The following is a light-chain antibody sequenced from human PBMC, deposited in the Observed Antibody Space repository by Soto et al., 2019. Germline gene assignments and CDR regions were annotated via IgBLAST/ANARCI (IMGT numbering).Light chain of an antibody. CDR3: QQYNSSPFT. CDR2: GAS. CDR1: QSISSSY. J-gene: IGKJ3*01. V-gene: IGKV3-20*01. Sequence: ETVLTQSPGTLSLSPGERATLSCRASQSISSSYLAWYQQKAGQAPGLLIYGASSRATGIPDRFSGSGSGTDFTLTISRLEPEDFAVYYCQQYNSSPFTFGPGTKVDVK.